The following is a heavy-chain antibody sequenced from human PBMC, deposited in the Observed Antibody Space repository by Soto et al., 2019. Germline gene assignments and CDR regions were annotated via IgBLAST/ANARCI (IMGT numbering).Heavy chain of an antibody. CDR2: INVNGGGP. D-gene: IGHD3-10*01. V-gene: IGHV3-23*01. J-gene: IGHJ4*02. Sequence: EVPLLESGGGLVQPGGSLRLSCAASGFTFGSYAMSWVRQTPGKGLEWVASINVNGGGPYYADSVKGRFTISRDDSKNTLNLQMNSLRAEDTAVYHCAKNYFFDNWGQGTLVTVSS. CDR1: GFTFGSYA. CDR3: AKNYFFDN.